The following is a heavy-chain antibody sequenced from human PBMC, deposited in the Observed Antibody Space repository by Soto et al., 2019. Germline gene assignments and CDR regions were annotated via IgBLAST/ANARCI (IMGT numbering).Heavy chain of an antibody. CDR1: GFTFCSYA. Sequence: QVQLVESGGGVVQPGRSLRLSCAASGFTFCSYAMHWVRQAPGKGLEWVAVISYDGNNKYYADSVKGRFTMSRDNSKNTLYLQMNTLRAEDTAVYYCVRDKYGVTSAYGMDVWGQGTTVTVSS. D-gene: IGHD2-21*02. V-gene: IGHV3-30-3*01. J-gene: IGHJ6*02. CDR2: ISYDGNNK. CDR3: VRDKYGVTSAYGMDV.